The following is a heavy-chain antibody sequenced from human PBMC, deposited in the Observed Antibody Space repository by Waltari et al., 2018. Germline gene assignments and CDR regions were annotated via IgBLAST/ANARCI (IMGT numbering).Heavy chain of an antibody. V-gene: IGHV4-38-2*02. D-gene: IGHD4-17*01. CDR2: IYHSGST. CDR1: GYSISSGYY. Sequence: QVQLQESGPGLVKPSETLSLTCAVSGYSISSGYYWGWIRQPPGKGLEWIGSIYHSGSTYYNPFLKRRVTVSLDTSKNQCSLKLSSVTAADTAVYYCAIDIGDYGQKEAYNWFDPWGQGTLVTVSS. J-gene: IGHJ5*02. CDR3: AIDIGDYGQKEAYNWFDP.